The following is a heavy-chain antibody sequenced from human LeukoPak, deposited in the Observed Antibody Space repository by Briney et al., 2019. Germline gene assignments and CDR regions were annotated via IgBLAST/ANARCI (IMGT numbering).Heavy chain of an antibody. CDR3: ARSGYCSGGSCYFWLDY. Sequence: ASVKVSCKASGYTFTSYAMHWVRQAPGQRLEWMGWISAGNGNTKYSQKFQGRVTITRDTSASTAYMELSSLRSEDTAVYYCARSGYCSGGSCYFWLDYWGQGTLVTVSS. D-gene: IGHD2-15*01. J-gene: IGHJ4*02. CDR2: ISAGNGNT. V-gene: IGHV1-3*01. CDR1: GYTFTSYA.